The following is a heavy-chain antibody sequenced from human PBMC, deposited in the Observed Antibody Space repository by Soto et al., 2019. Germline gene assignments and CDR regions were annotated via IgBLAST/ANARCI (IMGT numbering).Heavy chain of an antibody. CDR3: ARDRGGVIDY. CDR2: IYYSGST. V-gene: IGHV4-59*01. J-gene: IGHJ4*02. D-gene: IGHD3-16*02. Sequence: QVQLQESGPGLVKPSETLSLTCTVSGGSISSYYWSWIRQPPGKGLEWIGYIYYSGSTNYNPSLKSRVTISLCTSNHQFSLTLSSVPAADTAVYYCARDRGGVIDYWGQGPLVTVSS. CDR1: GGSISSYY.